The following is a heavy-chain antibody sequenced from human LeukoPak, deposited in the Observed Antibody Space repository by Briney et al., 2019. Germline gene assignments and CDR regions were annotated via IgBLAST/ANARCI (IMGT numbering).Heavy chain of an antibody. CDR2: IWYDGSNK. V-gene: IGHV3-33*01. Sequence: PGRSLRLSCAASGFTFSSYGMHWVRQAPGEGLEWVAVIWYDGSNKYYADSVKGRFTISRDNSKNTLYLQMNSLRAEDTAVYYCAREMVYCSGGSCSDYFDYWGQGTLVTVSS. CDR1: GFTFSSYG. D-gene: IGHD2-15*01. CDR3: AREMVYCSGGSCSDYFDY. J-gene: IGHJ4*02.